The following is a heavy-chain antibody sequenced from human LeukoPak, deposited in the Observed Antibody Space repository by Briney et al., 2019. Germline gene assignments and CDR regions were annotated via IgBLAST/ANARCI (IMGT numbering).Heavy chain of an antibody. J-gene: IGHJ6*02. CDR1: GYTFTGYY. Sequence: ASVKVSCKASGYTFTGYYMHWVRQAPGQGLEWMGWINPNSGGTNYAQKFQVRVTMTRDTSISTAYMELSRLRSDDTAVYYCARTRNYDFWSGQARYYYGMDVWGQGTTVTVSS. V-gene: IGHV1-2*02. CDR2: INPNSGGT. CDR3: ARTRNYDFWSGQARYYYGMDV. D-gene: IGHD3-3*01.